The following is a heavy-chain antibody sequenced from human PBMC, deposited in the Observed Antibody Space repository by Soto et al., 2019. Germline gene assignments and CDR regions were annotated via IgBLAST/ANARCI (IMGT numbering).Heavy chain of an antibody. V-gene: IGHV1-3*01. D-gene: IGHD1-1*01. CDR1: GYTFTSYA. CDR3: AGGLQLERRGGDYYGMDV. Sequence: ASVKVSCKASGYTFTSYAMHWVRQAPGQRLEWMGWINAGNGNTKYSQKFQGRVTITRDTSASTAYMELSSLRSEDTAVYYCAGGLQLERRGGDYYGMDVWGQGTTVTVSS. CDR2: INAGNGNT. J-gene: IGHJ6*02.